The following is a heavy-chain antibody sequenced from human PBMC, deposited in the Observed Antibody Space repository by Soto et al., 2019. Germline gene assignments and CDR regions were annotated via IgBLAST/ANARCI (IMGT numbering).Heavy chain of an antibody. V-gene: IGHV3-53*01. CDR3: ARDREGIAVAGTWYYYYGMDV. CDR2: IYSGGST. D-gene: IGHD6-19*01. CDR1: GFTVSSNY. J-gene: IGHJ6*02. Sequence: PGGSLRLSCAASGFTVSSNYMSWVRQAPGKGLEWVSVIYSGGSTYYADSVKGRFTISRDNSKNTLYLQMNSLRAGDTAVYYCARDREGIAVAGTWYYYYGMDVWGQGTTVTVSS.